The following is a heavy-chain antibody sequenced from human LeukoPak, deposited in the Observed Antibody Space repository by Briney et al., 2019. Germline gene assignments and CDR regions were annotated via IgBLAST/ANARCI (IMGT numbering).Heavy chain of an antibody. D-gene: IGHD6-13*01. CDR1: VYTFTRYD. Sequence: ASVKVSCKASVYTFTRYDINWVRQATGQGLEWMGWMNPNSGNTGYAQKFQGRVTMTRNTSISTAYMELSSLRSEDTAVYYCATYLPYSSSWYIGYYYYGMDVWGQGTTITVSS. CDR2: MNPNSGNT. CDR3: ATYLPYSSSWYIGYYYYGMDV. J-gene: IGHJ6*02. V-gene: IGHV1-8*01.